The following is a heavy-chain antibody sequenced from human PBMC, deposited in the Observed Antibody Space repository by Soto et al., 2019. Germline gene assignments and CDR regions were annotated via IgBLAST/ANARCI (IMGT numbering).Heavy chain of an antibody. CDR1: GYTLTELS. D-gene: IGHD2-2*01. V-gene: IGHV1-24*01. CDR3: ATDLAMGPAFDI. Sequence: ASVKVSCKVSGYTLTELSMHWVRQAPGKGLEWMGGFDPEDGETIYAQKFQGRVTMTEDTSTDTAYMELSSLRSEETAVYYCATDLAMGPAFDIWGQGTMVTVSS. J-gene: IGHJ3*02. CDR2: FDPEDGET.